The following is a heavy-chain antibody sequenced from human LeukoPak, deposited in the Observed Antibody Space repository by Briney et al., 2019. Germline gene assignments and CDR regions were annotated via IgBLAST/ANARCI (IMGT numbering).Heavy chain of an antibody. J-gene: IGHJ4*02. D-gene: IGHD3-22*01. CDR1: GYTFTSCG. V-gene: IGHV1-18*01. CDR2: ISAYNGNT. CDR3: ARDPRLYDDSGYYEPFDY. Sequence: ASVKVSCKASGYTFTSCGISWVRQAPGQGLEWMGCISAYNGNTNYAQKLQGRVTMTTDTSTSTAYMELRSLRSDDTAVYYCARDPRLYDDSGYYEPFDYWGQGTLVTVSS.